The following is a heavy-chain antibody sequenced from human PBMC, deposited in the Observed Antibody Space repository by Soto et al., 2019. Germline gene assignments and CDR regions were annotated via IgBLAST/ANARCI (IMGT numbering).Heavy chain of an antibody. CDR3: ARSPNYYYYGFDV. V-gene: IGHV4-61*08. CDR2: IYYSGST. D-gene: IGHD3-10*01. J-gene: IGHJ6*02. Sequence: SETLSLTCTVSGGSVISGDYFWSWLRQSPGKRLEWIAYIYYSGSTNYNPSLKSRATISVDTSKSQVSLTLTSMTAADAALYYCARSPNYYYYGFDVWGQGTAVTVSS. CDR1: GGSVISGDYF.